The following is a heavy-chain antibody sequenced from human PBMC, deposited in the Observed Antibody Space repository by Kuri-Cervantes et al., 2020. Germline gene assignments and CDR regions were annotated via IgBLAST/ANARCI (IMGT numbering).Heavy chain of an antibody. CDR2: ISYDGSNK. CDR1: GFTFSSYA. D-gene: IGHD6-19*01. CDR3: ARKSSSVGYSSGSAFDY. V-gene: IGHV3-30*07. J-gene: IGHJ4*02. Sequence: GGSLRLSCAASGFTFSSYAMHWVQAPGKGLEWVAVISYDGSNKYYADSVKGRFTISRDNAKNSLYLQMNSLRAEDTALYYCARKSSSVGYSSGSAFDYWGQGTLVTVSS.